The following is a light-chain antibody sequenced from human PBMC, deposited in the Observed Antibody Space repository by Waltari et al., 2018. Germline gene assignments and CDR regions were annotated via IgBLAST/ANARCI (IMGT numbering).Light chain of an antibody. CDR2: WAS. CDR1: QSVLYSSNNKNY. CDR3: QQYYSTPLT. Sequence: DIVMTQSPDSLAVSLGERASINCKSSQSVLYSSNNKNYLAWYQHKPGQPPKRLMYWASSRESGVPDQFSGSGSGTDFTLTISSLQAEDVSIYYCQQYYSTPLTFGGGTKVEIK. V-gene: IGKV4-1*01. J-gene: IGKJ4*01.